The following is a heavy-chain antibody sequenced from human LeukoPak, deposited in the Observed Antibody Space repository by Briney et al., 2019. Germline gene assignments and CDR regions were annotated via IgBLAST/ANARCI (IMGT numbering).Heavy chain of an antibody. D-gene: IGHD3-10*01. CDR3: ARGSRKLVRGVPSSPYYFDY. CDR1: GGSISSGGYY. Sequence: SQTLSLTCTVSGGSISSGGYYWSWIRQPPGKGLEWIGEINHSGSTNYNPSLKSRVTISVDTSKNQFSLKLSSVTAADTAVYYCARGSRKLVRGVPSSPYYFDYWGQGTLVTVSS. CDR2: INHSGST. J-gene: IGHJ4*02. V-gene: IGHV4-30-2*01.